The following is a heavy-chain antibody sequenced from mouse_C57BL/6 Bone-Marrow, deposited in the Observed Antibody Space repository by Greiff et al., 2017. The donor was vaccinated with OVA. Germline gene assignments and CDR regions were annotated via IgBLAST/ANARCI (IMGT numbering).Heavy chain of an antibody. Sequence: VQLQQPGAELVRPGASVKLSCKASGYTFTDYYINWVKQRPGQGLEWIARIYPGSGNTYYNEKFKGKATLTAEKSSSTAYMQLSSLTSEDSAVYFCARESFFTGLFDYWGQGTTLTVSS. J-gene: IGHJ2*01. V-gene: IGHV1-76*01. CDR2: IYPGSGNT. D-gene: IGHD4-1*01. CDR3: ARESFFTGLFDY. CDR1: GYTFTDYY.